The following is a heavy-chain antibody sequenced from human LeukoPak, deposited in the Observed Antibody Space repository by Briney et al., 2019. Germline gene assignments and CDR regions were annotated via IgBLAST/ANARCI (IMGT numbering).Heavy chain of an antibody. V-gene: IGHV1-18*01. CDR3: ARETLGRITMVRGVIRGRFDP. Sequence: GASVKVSCKASGGTFSSYTISWVRQAPGQGLEWMGWISAYNGNTNYAQKLQGRVTMTTDTSTSTAYMELRSLRSDDTAVYYCARETLGRITMVRGVIRGRFDPWGQGTLVTVSS. CDR2: ISAYNGNT. CDR1: GGTFSSYT. D-gene: IGHD3-10*01. J-gene: IGHJ5*02.